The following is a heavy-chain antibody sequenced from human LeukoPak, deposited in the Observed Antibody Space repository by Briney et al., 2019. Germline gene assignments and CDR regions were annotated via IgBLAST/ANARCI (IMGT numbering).Heavy chain of an antibody. CDR3: ARHSPSGWSSHYYYYGMDV. V-gene: IGHV4-4*07. Sequence: SETLSLTCTVSGGSISSYYWSWIRQPAGKGLEWIGRIYTSGSTNYNPSLKSRVTMSVDTSKNQFSLKLSSVTAADTAVYYCARHSPSGWSSHYYYYGMDVWGQGTTVTVSS. CDR2: IYTSGST. CDR1: GGSISSYY. J-gene: IGHJ6*02. D-gene: IGHD6-19*01.